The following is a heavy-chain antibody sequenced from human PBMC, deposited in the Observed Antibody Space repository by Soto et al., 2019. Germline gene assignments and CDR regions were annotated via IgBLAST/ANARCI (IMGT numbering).Heavy chain of an antibody. V-gene: IGHV1-2*02. CDR3: ARDRLWCITICGVVHHGRCTSELCMDV. CDR2: INPNSGCT. D-gene: IGHD3-3*01. CDR1: GYTFPGYY. Sequence: ASVKVSFKASGYTFPGYYMHWLRQAPGQGLEWMGWINPNSGCTNYAQKFQGRVTMTRDTSISTAYMELSRLRSDDTAVYSCARDRLWCITICGVVHHGRCTSELCMDVWGQGTPVTVSS. J-gene: IGHJ6*02.